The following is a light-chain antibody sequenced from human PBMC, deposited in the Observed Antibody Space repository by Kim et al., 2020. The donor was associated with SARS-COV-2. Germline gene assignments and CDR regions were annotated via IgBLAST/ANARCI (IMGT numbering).Light chain of an antibody. Sequence: SPAERLTPSCRASQSVPTMFLNWYQQKPGQAPRLLIYGASTRAIGIPDRFSGSGSGTDFTLTISRLEPEDFAVYYCQQYGSSPLYTFGQGTKLEI. CDR1: QSVPTMF. CDR3: QQYGSSPLYT. J-gene: IGKJ2*01. V-gene: IGKV3-20*01. CDR2: GAS.